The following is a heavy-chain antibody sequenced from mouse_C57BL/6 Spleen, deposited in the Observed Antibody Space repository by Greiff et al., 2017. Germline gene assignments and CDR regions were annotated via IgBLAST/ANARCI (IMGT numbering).Heavy chain of an antibody. J-gene: IGHJ3*01. D-gene: IGHD4-1*01. CDR1: GYTFTSYW. Sequence: QVQLQQPGAELVRPGSSVKLSCKASGYTFTSYWMDWVKQRPGQGLEWIGNIYPSDSETHYNQKFKDKATLTVDKSSSTAYMQLSSLTSGDSAVYYCARELGRGGFAYWGQGTLVTVSA. V-gene: IGHV1-61*01. CDR3: ARELGRGGFAY. CDR2: IYPSDSET.